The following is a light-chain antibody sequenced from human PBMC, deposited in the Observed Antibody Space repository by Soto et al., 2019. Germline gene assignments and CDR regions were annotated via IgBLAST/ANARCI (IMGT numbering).Light chain of an antibody. J-gene: IGKJ1*01. V-gene: IGKV1-5*01. CDR1: QSIRNW. CDR2: DAS. CDR3: QQYNTYSQT. Sequence: DIQMTQSPSTLSASVGDRVTITCRASQSIRNWLAWYQQKPGKAPKLLIYDASTLESGVPSRFSGSGSGTEFTLTISSLQPDDFATYYCQQYNTYSQTFGQGTKV.